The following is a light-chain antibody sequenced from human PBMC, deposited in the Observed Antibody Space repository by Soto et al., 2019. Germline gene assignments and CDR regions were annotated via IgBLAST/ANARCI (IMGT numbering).Light chain of an antibody. Sequence: QSVLTQPASVSGSPGQSITISCTGTSSDVGGYNYVSWYQQHPGKAPKLMIYEVSNRPSGVSNRFSGSKSGNTASLTISGLQAEDEADYYFSSYTSSRLYVLGTGTKVTVL. J-gene: IGLJ1*01. CDR3: SSYTSSRLYV. V-gene: IGLV2-14*01. CDR2: EVS. CDR1: SSDVGGYNY.